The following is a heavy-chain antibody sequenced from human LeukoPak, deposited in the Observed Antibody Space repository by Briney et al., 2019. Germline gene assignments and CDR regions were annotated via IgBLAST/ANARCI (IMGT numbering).Heavy chain of an antibody. CDR3: ARGFGDWGLSWFDP. J-gene: IGHJ5*02. D-gene: IGHD3-10*01. Sequence: PSETLSLTCTVSGGSVSSGSYYWSWTRQPPGKGLEWIGYIYYSGSAKYNPSLKSRVTISVDTSKNPFSLKLTSVTAADTAVYYCARGFGDWGLSWFDPWGQGTLVTV. CDR1: GGSVSSGSYY. V-gene: IGHV4-61*01. CDR2: IYYSGSA.